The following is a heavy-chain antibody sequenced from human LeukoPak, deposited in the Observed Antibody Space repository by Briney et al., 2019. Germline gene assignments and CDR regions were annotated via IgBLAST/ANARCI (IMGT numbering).Heavy chain of an antibody. Sequence: PGGSLRLSCAASGFTFSSYAMHWVRQAPGKGLEWVAVISYDGSNKYYADSVKGRFTISRDNSKNTPYLQMNSLRAEDTAVYYCARSSRAVAGQFDYWGQGTLVTVSS. J-gene: IGHJ4*02. CDR3: ARSSRAVAGQFDY. CDR1: GFTFSSYA. D-gene: IGHD6-19*01. V-gene: IGHV3-30*04. CDR2: ISYDGSNK.